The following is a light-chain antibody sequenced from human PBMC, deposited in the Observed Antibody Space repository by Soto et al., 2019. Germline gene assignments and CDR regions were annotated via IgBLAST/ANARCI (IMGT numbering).Light chain of an antibody. CDR1: QDIAIY. V-gene: IGKV1-9*01. CDR2: AAS. J-gene: IGKJ4*01. Sequence: IQLTQSPSSLSASVGDRVTITCRASQDIAIYLAWYQQKPGEAPKLLIYAASTLYGGVPSRFSGSGSGTDFALTITSLQAEDFATYYCQQYYSYPLTFGGGTKVEIK. CDR3: QQYYSYPLT.